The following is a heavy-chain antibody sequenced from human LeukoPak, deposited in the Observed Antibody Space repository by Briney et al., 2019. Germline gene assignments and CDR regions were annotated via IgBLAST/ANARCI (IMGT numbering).Heavy chain of an antibody. CDR3: AAHFAASQYYDFWGEAGFFDH. V-gene: IGHV4-34*08. Sequence: NPGGSLRLSCAASGFNLSPYRMYWVRQPPGKGLEWIGEINHSGSTDYNASLKSRVFIPEDTSKHEFSLKLSSVTAADTAVYYCAAHFAASQYYDFWGEAGFFDHWGRGTLVTVSS. D-gene: IGHD3-3*01. J-gene: IGHJ4*02. CDR1: GFNLSPYR. CDR2: INHSGST.